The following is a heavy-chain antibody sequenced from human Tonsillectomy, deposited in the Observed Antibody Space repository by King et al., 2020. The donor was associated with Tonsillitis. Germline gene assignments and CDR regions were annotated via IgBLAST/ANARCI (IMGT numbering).Heavy chain of an antibody. CDR1: GYTFTSYA. CDR3: ARGTDSSGFN. Sequence: VQLVQSGAEVKKPGASVKVSCKASGYTFTSYAMHWVRQAPGQRLEWMGRINAGNGHTKYSQKFQGRVTISRDTPASTAYMELRRLRSEDTAVYYCARGTDSSGFNWGQGTLVTVSS. V-gene: IGHV1-3*01. CDR2: INAGNGHT. J-gene: IGHJ4*02. D-gene: IGHD3-22*01.